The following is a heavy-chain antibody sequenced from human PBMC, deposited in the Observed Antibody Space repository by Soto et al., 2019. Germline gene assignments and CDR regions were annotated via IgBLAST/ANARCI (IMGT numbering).Heavy chain of an antibody. J-gene: IGHJ4*02. CDR3: ARAMLSRGSYPYQFDY. CDR1: GFTFSSYA. D-gene: IGHD1-26*01. Sequence: QVQLVESGGGVVQPGRSLRLSCAASGFTFSSYAMHWVRQAPGKGLEWVAVISYDGSNKYYADSVKGRFTISRDNSKNTLYLQMNSLRAEDTAVYYCARAMLSRGSYPYQFDYWGQGTLVTVSS. CDR2: ISYDGSNK. V-gene: IGHV3-30-3*01.